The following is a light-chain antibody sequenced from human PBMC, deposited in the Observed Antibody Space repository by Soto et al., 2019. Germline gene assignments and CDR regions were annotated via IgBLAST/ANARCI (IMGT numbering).Light chain of an antibody. J-gene: IGLJ7*01. CDR2: LDSAGRH. Sequence: QLVLTQSPSASASLGASVKLTCTLSSGHSTYAIAWHQQQPEKGPRFLMNLDSAGRHSKGDEIPDRFSGSSSGAERYLTISSLQSEDEADYYCQTWGTGFRVFGGATQLTVL. CDR1: SGHSTYA. V-gene: IGLV4-69*01. CDR3: QTWGTGFRV.